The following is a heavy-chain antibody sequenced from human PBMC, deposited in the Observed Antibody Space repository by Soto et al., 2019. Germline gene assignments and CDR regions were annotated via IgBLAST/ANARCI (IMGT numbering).Heavy chain of an antibody. CDR2: INHSGST. J-gene: IGHJ6*02. Sequence: QVQLQQWGAGLLKHSETLSLTCAVYGGSFSGDYWSWIRQPPGKGLEWIGEINHSGSTNYNPSLNSRVTRSVDAYKNLFSLKLSSVTAADTAVYYCARVKLMVRGVIITHRGLGFSNGMDVWGQGTTVTVSS. D-gene: IGHD3-10*01. CDR3: ARVKLMVRGVIITHRGLGFSNGMDV. CDR1: GGSFSGDY. V-gene: IGHV4-34*01.